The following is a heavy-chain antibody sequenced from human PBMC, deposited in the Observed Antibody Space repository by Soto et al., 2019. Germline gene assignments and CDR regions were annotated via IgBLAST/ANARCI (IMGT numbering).Heavy chain of an antibody. Sequence: SVKVSCKASGGTFSSYAISWVRQAPGQGLEWMGGIIPIFGTANYAQKFQGRVTITADKSTSTAYMELSSLRSEDTAVYYCASYYDSSGLFDYWGQGTLVTVSS. D-gene: IGHD3-22*01. CDR2: IIPIFGTA. J-gene: IGHJ4*02. CDR1: GGTFSSYA. CDR3: ASYYDSSGLFDY. V-gene: IGHV1-69*06.